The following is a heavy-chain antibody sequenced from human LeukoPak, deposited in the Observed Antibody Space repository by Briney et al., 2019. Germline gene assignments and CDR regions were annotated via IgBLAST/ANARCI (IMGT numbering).Heavy chain of an antibody. D-gene: IGHD3-3*01. V-gene: IGHV3-30*18. Sequence: PGRSLRLSCAASGFTFSNYGMHWVRQAPGKGLEWVAVISYDGSNKYYADSVKGRFTISRDESKNTLYLQMNSLRPEDTAVYYCAKDLTDFWSGLHDWGQGTLATVSS. CDR3: AKDLTDFWSGLHD. J-gene: IGHJ4*02. CDR2: ISYDGSNK. CDR1: GFTFSNYG.